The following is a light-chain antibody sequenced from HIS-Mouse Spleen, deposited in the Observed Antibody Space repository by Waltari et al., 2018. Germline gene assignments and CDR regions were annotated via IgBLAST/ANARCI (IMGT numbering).Light chain of an antibody. CDR2: DVS. Sequence: QSALTQPASVSGSPGQSITISCPVTSNDVGGYNSAPWYQQHPGKAPKLMIYDVSNRPSGVSNRFSGSKSGNTASLTISGLQAEDEADYYCSSYTSSSTVFGGGTKLTVL. J-gene: IGLJ2*01. CDR3: SSYTSSSTV. V-gene: IGLV2-14*03. CDR1: SNDVGGYNS.